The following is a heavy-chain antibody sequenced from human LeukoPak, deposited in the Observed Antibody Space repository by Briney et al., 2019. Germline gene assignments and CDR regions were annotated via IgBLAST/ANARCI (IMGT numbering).Heavy chain of an antibody. V-gene: IGHV4-4*07. CDR1: SGSITSYY. J-gene: IGHJ4*02. CDR3: ARARGRLLLVDY. D-gene: IGHD2-15*01. CDR2: IYSSGST. Sequence: SETLSLTCTVSSGSITSYYWNWSRQPAGKGLEWIGRIYSSGSTDYNPSLKRRVTMSVDTSKNQFSLNLSSVTAADSAVYYCARARGRLLLVDYWGQGTLVTVSS.